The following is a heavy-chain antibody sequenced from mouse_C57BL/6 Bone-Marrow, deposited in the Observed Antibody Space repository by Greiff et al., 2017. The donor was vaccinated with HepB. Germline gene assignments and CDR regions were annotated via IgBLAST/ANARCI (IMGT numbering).Heavy chain of an antibody. CDR1: GFTFSSYA. Sequence: DVKLVESGGGLVKPGGSLKLSCAASGFTFSSYAMSWVRQTPEKRLEWVATISDGGSYTYYPDNVKGRFTISRDNAKNNLYLQMSHLKSEDTAMYYCARGYGTPNYWGQGTTLTVSS. J-gene: IGHJ2*01. D-gene: IGHD1-1*02. V-gene: IGHV5-4*03. CDR3: ARGYGTPNY. CDR2: ISDGGSYT.